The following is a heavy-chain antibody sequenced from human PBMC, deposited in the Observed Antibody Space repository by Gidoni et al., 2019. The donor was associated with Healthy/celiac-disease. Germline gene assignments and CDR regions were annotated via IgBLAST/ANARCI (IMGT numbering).Heavy chain of an antibody. D-gene: IGHD2-2*01. CDR2: ISGSGGST. J-gene: IGHJ6*02. V-gene: IGHV3-23*01. CDR1: GSTFSSYA. CDR3: AKDRVSSTIYYYYGMDV. Sequence: EVPLLVSGGVLVQLGGSLSLSCAASGSTFSSYAMSWVRQAPGKGLEWVSAISGSGGSTYYADSVKGRFTISRDNSKNTLYLQMNSLRAEDTAVYYCAKDRVSSTIYYYYGMDVWGQGTTVTVSS.